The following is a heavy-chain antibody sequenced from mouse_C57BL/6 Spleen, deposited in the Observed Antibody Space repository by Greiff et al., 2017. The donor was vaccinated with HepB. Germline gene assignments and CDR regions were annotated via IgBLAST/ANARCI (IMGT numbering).Heavy chain of an antibody. D-gene: IGHD1-1*01. J-gene: IGHJ4*01. V-gene: IGHV1-22*01. CDR2: INPNNGGT. Sequence: VQLKQSGPELVKPGASVKMSCKASGYTFTDYNMHWVKQSHGKSLEWIGYINPNNGGTSYNQKFKGKATLTVNKSSSTAYMELRSLTSEDSAVYYCARSDYGSSYAMDYWGQGTSVTVSS. CDR1: GYTFTDYN. CDR3: ARSDYGSSYAMDY.